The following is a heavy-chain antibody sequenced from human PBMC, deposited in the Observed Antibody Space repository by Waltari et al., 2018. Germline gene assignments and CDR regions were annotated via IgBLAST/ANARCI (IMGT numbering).Heavy chain of an antibody. CDR2: VCDYNENT. D-gene: IGHD3-10*01. CDR1: GYKFRDYG. V-gene: IGHV1-18*01. Sequence: QVRLTQSGSDVKEPGASVKVSCKASGYKFRDYGISWVRQAPGQGLEWMGWVCDYNENTRFAEKFEDRVTLTTDKVTETVYMDLTDLRPDDTAVYYCARVFTGVHEVNDNWGQGTLVIVS. CDR3: ARVFTGVHEVNDN. J-gene: IGHJ4*02.